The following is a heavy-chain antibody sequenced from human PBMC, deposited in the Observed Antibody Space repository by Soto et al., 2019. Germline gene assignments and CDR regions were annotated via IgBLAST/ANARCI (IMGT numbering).Heavy chain of an antibody. Sequence: QVQLVQSGAEVKKPGSSVKVSCKASGGTFSSYAITWVRQAPGQGLEWMGGIIPIFGTANYAQKFQGRVTITADASTSTAYMELSSLRSEDPAVYDCARDRGPSSGYYPYWFDPWGQGTLVTVSS. D-gene: IGHD3-22*01. V-gene: IGHV1-69*12. J-gene: IGHJ5*02. CDR1: GGTFSSYA. CDR2: IIPIFGTA. CDR3: ARDRGPSSGYYPYWFDP.